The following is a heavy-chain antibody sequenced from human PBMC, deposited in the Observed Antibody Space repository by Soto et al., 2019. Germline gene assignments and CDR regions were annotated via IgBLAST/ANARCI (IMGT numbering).Heavy chain of an antibody. D-gene: IGHD2-2*01. Sequence: ASVKGCCKASGYSFINYGITWVRQAPGQGLEWMGWISGYNGNTKYADKLQGRVTMTTDTPTTTAYMELRSLRSDDTAVYYCARDEVPAANWPDRSGQGPLVTVSP. CDR3: ARDEVPAANWPDR. V-gene: IGHV1-18*01. J-gene: IGHJ5*02. CDR2: ISGYNGNT. CDR1: GYSFINYG.